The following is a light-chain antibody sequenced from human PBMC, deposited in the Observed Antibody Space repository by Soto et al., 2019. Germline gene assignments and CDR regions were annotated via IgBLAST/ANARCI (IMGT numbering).Light chain of an antibody. CDR2: GNS. CDR3: QSYDSSLVV. Sequence: QSVLTQPPSVSGAPGQRVTISCTGSSSNIGAGYDVHWYQQLPGTAPKLLIYGNSNRPSGVPDRFSGSKFGTSASLAITGLQAEDEADYYCQSYDSSLVVFGGGTKVTVL. V-gene: IGLV1-40*01. J-gene: IGLJ2*01. CDR1: SSNIGAGYD.